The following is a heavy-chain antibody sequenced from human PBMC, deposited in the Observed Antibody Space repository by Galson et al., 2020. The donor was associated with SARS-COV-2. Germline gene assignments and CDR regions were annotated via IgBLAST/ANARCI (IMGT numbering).Heavy chain of an antibody. D-gene: IGHD1-26*01. CDR1: GFSLRTSGMR. Sequence: SGPTLVKPTQTLTLTCTFSGFSLRTSGMRVSWIRQPPGKALEWLARIDWDGDEFFNTSLKTRLTISKDTAKNQVVLTMTNMDPEDTGTYYCERCPTSTEVRAHFDHWGQGILVTVSS. CDR2: IDWDGDE. CDR3: ERCPTSTEVRAHFDH. J-gene: IGHJ4*02. V-gene: IGHV2-70*04.